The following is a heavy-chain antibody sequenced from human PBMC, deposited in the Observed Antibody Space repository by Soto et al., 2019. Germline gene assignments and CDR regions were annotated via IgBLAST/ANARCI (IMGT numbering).Heavy chain of an antibody. CDR2: IYHSGST. Sequence: TSETLSLTCAVSGYSISTGFNWAWIRQSPGRGLEWIASIYHSGSTFYNPSLKSRVTIFVHTSKNEFSLKLSSVTAADTALYYCSRRAPEGFDPWGQGTLVTVSS. J-gene: IGHJ5*02. V-gene: IGHV4-38-2*01. CDR3: SRRAPEGFDP. CDR1: GYSISTGFN.